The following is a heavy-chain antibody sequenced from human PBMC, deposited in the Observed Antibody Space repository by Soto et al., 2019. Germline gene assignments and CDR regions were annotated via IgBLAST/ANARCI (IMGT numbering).Heavy chain of an antibody. D-gene: IGHD4-17*01. J-gene: IGHJ4*02. Sequence: EVQLVESGGGLVKPGGSLRLSCAASGFTFSNAWMSWVRQAPGKGLEWVGRIKSKTDGGTTDYAAPVKGRFTISRDDSKNTLYLQMNSLKTEDTAVYYCTTGEISGYGDYRTLFDYWGQGTLVTVSS. CDR3: TTGEISGYGDYRTLFDY. CDR2: IKSKTDGGTT. V-gene: IGHV3-15*01. CDR1: GFTFSNAW.